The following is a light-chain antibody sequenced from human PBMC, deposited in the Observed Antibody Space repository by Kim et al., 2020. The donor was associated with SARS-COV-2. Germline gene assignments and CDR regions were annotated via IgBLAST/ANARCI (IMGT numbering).Light chain of an antibody. CDR2: EDD. CDR3: QSYNRDNVI. J-gene: IGLJ2*01. Sequence: GNTDTIPCTRSSGSVYDNYVQWYQQRPGGVPTTVIYEDDQRPSGVSDRFSGSIDNSSNSASLTISGLRTEDEADYYCQSYNRDNVIFGGGTQLTVL. CDR1: SGSVYDNY. V-gene: IGLV6-57*03.